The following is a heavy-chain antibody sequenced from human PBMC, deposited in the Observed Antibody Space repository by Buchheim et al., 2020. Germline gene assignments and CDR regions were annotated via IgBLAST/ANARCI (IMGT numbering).Heavy chain of an antibody. CDR2: IYHSGST. Sequence: QLQLQESGSGLVKPSQTLSLTCAVSGGSISSGGYSWSWIRQPPGKGLEWIGYIYHSGSTYYNPSLKSRVTISVDTSKNQFSLKLSSVTAADTAVYYCARERSLVGAIIPDYWGQGTL. D-gene: IGHD1-26*01. V-gene: IGHV4-30-2*05. CDR1: GGSISSGGYS. J-gene: IGHJ4*02. CDR3: ARERSLVGAIIPDY.